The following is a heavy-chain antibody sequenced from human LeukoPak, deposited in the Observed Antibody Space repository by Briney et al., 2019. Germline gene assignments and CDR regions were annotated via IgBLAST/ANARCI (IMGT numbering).Heavy chain of an antibody. J-gene: IGHJ5*01. CDR1: GYTFTGYY. V-gene: IGHV1-2*02. CDR3: TRVESMTLFDS. CDR2: INPNSGAT. Sequence: ASVKVSCTASGYTFTGYYIHWVRQAPGQGLEWMGWINPNSGATIYAQKFQGRVTVTRDTSISTAYMELSRLRSDDTAVYYCTRVESMTLFDSWGQGTLVTVSS.